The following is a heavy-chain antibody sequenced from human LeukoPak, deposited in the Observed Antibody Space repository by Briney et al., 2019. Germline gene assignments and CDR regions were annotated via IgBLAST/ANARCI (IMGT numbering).Heavy chain of an antibody. CDR3: ARGSSAAGDY. CDR1: GGSFSGYY. D-gene: IGHD6-6*01. J-gene: IGHJ4*02. Sequence: PSETLSLTCAVYGGSFSGYYWSWIRQPPGKGLEWIGEINHSGSTNYNPSLKSRVTMSVDTSKNQFSLKLSSVTAADTAVYYCARGSSAAGDYWGQGTLVTVSS. CDR2: INHSGST. V-gene: IGHV4-34*01.